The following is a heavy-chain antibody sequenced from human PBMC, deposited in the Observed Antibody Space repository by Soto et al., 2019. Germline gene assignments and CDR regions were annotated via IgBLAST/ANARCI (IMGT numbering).Heavy chain of an antibody. D-gene: IGHD3-22*01. CDR1: GGSISSGGYY. CDR2: IYYSGST. Sequence: KPSETLSLTCTVSGGSISSGGYYWSWIRQHPGKGLEWIGYIYYSGSTYYNPSLKSRVTISVDTSKNQFSLKLSSVTAADTAVYYCAREDDSSGANWFDPWGQGTLVTVSS. J-gene: IGHJ5*02. CDR3: AREDDSSGANWFDP. V-gene: IGHV4-31*03.